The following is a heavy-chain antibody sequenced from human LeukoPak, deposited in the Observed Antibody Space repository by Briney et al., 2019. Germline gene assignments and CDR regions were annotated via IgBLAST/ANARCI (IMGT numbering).Heavy chain of an antibody. Sequence: TGGSLRLSCAASGFTFSSYWMTWVRQAPGKGLEWVANIKQDGSEKYYVDSVKGRFTISRDNAKNSLSLQMNSLRAEDTAVYYCARAPYYYDSSGYFHYWGQGTLVTVSS. CDR2: IKQDGSEK. CDR3: ARAPYYYDSSGYFHY. CDR1: GFTFSSYW. V-gene: IGHV3-7*01. D-gene: IGHD3-22*01. J-gene: IGHJ4*02.